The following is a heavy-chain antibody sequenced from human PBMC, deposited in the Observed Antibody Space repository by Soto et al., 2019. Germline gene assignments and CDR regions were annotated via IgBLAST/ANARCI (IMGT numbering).Heavy chain of an antibody. Sequence: EVQLVESGGGLVQPGGSLRLSCAASGFTVSSNYMSWVRQAPGKGLEWVSVIYSGGSTYYADSVKGRFTISRHNSKNTLYLQMNSLRAEDTAVYYCARNQKETTVTNRDAVDSWGQGPMVTASS. D-gene: IGHD4-17*01. V-gene: IGHV3-53*04. CDR1: GFTVSSNY. CDR3: ARNQKETTVTNRDAVDS. J-gene: IGHJ3*02. CDR2: IYSGGST.